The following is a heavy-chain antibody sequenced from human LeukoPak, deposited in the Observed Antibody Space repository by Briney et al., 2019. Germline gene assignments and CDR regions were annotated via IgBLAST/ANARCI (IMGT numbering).Heavy chain of an antibody. J-gene: IGHJ4*02. CDR2: IYYSGST. V-gene: IGHV4-59*01. CDR1: GGSISSYY. D-gene: IGHD3-16*02. Sequence: SETLSLTCTVSGGSISSYYWSWIRQPPGKGLEWIGYIYYSGSTNYNPSLKSRVTISVDTSKNQFSLKLSPVTAADTAVYYCARVYDYVWGSYRTPPFFDYWGQGTLVTVSS. CDR3: ARVYDYVWGSYRTPPFFDY.